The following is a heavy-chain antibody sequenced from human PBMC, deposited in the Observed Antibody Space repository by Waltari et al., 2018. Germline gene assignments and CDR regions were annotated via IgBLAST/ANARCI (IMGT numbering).Heavy chain of an antibody. CDR3: ARGGGGDWEWFDP. J-gene: IGHJ5*02. D-gene: IGHD2-21*02. Sequence: QVQLQESGPSLLKPSETLSLICTVSGGSISGFYWSWVRQPPGKGLDWIGYIYYTGSTNFIPSLKSRVTMSVDTSKNQFSLKLSSVTAADTAFYYCARGGGGDWEWFDPWGQVTLVTVSS. CDR1: GGSISGFY. V-gene: IGHV4-59*01. CDR2: IYYTGST.